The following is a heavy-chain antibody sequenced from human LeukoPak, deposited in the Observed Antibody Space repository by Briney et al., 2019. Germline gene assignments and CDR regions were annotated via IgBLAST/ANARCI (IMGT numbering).Heavy chain of an antibody. V-gene: IGHV3-20*04. CDR1: GFTFDDYD. J-gene: IGHJ3*02. D-gene: IGHD3-10*01. CDR2: INWNGGST. Sequence: PGGSLRLSCAASGFTFDDYDTSWVRQAPGKGLEWVSGINWNGGSTGYADSVKGRFTISRDNAKNSLYLQMNSLRAEDTALYYCAREARVGVRGSKGYDAVDIWGQGTMVTVSS. CDR3: AREARVGVRGSKGYDAVDI.